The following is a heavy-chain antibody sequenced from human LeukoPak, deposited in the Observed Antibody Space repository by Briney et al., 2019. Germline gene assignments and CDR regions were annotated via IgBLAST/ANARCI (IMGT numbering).Heavy chain of an antibody. CDR1: GYFISSGYY. V-gene: IGHV4-38-2*01. J-gene: IGHJ4*02. D-gene: IGHD2-2*01. Sequence: SETLSLTCAVSGYFISSGYYWGWIRQPPGKGLEWIGSIHHSGSTYFNPSLKSRVTISVDTSKNQFSLKLSSVTAADTAVYYCASGEWSSTSPTFVDYWGQGTLVTVSS. CDR2: IHHSGST. CDR3: ASGEWSSTSPTFVDY.